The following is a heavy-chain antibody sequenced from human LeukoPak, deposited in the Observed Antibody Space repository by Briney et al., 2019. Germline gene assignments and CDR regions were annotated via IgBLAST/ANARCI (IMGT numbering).Heavy chain of an antibody. CDR1: GYTFTSYA. Sequence: ASVKVSCKASGYTFTSYAMHWVRQAPGQRLEWMGWINAGNGNTKYSQKFQGRVTITRDTSASTAYMELSSLRSEDTAVYYCASGTSSSWGIDYWGQGTLVTVSS. CDR3: ASGTSSSWGIDY. J-gene: IGHJ4*02. CDR2: INAGNGNT. V-gene: IGHV1-3*01. D-gene: IGHD6-13*01.